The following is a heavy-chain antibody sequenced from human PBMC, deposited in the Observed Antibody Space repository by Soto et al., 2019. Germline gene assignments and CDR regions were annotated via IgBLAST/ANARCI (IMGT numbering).Heavy chain of an antibody. J-gene: IGHJ4*02. CDR1: GITFTDSY. CDR3: ATDFRRFDI. V-gene: IGHV3-11*05. CDR2: INSGSNYI. Sequence: GSLRLSCSASGITFTDSYMSWIRQSPGKGLEWISYINSGSNYIKYSDSVRGRFTISRDNAKKLLFLQMNDLRVEDTGIYFCATDFRRFDIWGPGVLVTVSS.